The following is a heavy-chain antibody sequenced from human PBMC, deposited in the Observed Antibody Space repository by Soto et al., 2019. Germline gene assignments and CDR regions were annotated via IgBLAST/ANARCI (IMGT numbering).Heavy chain of an antibody. CDR3: ARELERVFDY. CDR1: GFTFSSYA. Sequence: QVQLVESGGGVVQPGRSLRLSCAASGFTFSSYAMHWVRQALGKGLEWVAVIAYDGRNKYYADSVKGRFTISRDNSKNTLYLQMNSLRIEDTAVYYCARELERVFDYWGQGTLVTVSS. V-gene: IGHV3-30*04. D-gene: IGHD1-1*01. CDR2: IAYDGRNK. J-gene: IGHJ4*02.